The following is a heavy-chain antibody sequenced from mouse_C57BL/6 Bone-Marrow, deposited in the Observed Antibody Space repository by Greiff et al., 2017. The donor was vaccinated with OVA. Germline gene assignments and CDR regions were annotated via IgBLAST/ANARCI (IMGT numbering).Heavy chain of an antibody. CDR3: ARRNDYDGYFDY. D-gene: IGHD2-4*01. V-gene: IGHV5-6*01. CDR1: GFTFSSYG. Sequence: EVQGVESGGDLVKPGGSLKLSCAASGFTFSSYGMSWVRQTPDKRLEWVATISSGGSYTYYPDSVKGRFTISRDNAKNTLYLQMSSLKSEDTAMYYCARRNDYDGYFDYWGQGTTLTVSS. CDR2: ISSGGSYT. J-gene: IGHJ2*01.